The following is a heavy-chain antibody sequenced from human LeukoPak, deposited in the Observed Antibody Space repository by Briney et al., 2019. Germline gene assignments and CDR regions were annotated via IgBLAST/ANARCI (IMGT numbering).Heavy chain of an antibody. Sequence: ASVKVSCKPSVYTFTGYYMHWVRQAPGQGLEWLGWINPNSGGTNYAQKFQGRVTMTRDTSISTAYMELSRLRSDDTAVDYCARGDSSGYYYVWFDYWGQGTLVTVSS. J-gene: IGHJ4*02. CDR3: ARGDSSGYYYVWFDY. V-gene: IGHV1-2*02. CDR2: INPNSGGT. D-gene: IGHD3-22*01. CDR1: VYTFTGYY.